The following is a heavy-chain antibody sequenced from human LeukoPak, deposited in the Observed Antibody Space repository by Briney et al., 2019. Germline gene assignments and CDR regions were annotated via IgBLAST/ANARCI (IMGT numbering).Heavy chain of an antibody. CDR1: GYSFNSYW. Sequence: GESLQISCKGSGYSFNSYWIGWVRQMPGKGLEWMGRIDPSDSYSNYGPSFQGHVTISADRSISTAYLQWRSLKASDTAMYYCARQLDYYDKRDYWGQGTLVTVAS. D-gene: IGHD3-22*01. V-gene: IGHV5-10-1*01. CDR3: ARQLDYYDKRDY. CDR2: IDPSDSYS. J-gene: IGHJ4*02.